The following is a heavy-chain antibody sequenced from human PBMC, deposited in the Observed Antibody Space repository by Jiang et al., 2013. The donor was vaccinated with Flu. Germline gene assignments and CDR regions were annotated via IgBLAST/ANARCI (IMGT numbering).Heavy chain of an antibody. V-gene: IGHV1-18*01. J-gene: IGHJ3*01. CDR2: INGYNHHT. CDR1: GYIFSSYD. D-gene: IGHD1-26*01. Sequence: SGAEVKKPGASVKVSCRTSGYIFSSYDISWVRQAPGQGLEWMGWINGYNHHTNYAQNLQGRVTMTTDTSTNTSYMELRSLSSDDTAVYFCARRMGASTDDAFDFWGQGTVVTVSS. CDR3: ARRMGASTDDAFDF.